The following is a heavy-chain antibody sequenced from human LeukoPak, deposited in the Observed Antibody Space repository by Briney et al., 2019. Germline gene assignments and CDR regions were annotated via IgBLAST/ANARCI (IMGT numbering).Heavy chain of an antibody. CDR3: AKKLDYGSGSYLTVYYYYGMDV. CDR1: GFIFSSYA. D-gene: IGHD3-10*01. Sequence: PGGSLRLSCAASGFIFSSYAMSWVRQAPGKGLEWVSAISGSGGSTYYADSVKGRFTISRDNSKNTLYLQMNSLRAEDTAVYYCAKKLDYGSGSYLTVYYYYGMDVWGQGTTVTVSS. J-gene: IGHJ6*02. V-gene: IGHV3-23*01. CDR2: ISGSGGST.